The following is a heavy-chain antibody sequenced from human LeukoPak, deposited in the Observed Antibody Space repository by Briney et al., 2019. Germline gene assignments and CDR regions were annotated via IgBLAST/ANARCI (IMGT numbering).Heavy chain of an antibody. CDR3: AREGVRELGPLRAFDI. CDR1: GGSISSGSYY. V-gene: IGHV4-61*02. D-gene: IGHD1-26*01. Sequence: PSETLSLTCTVSGGSISSGSYYWRWIRQPAGKGLEWIGRIYTSGSTNYNPSLKSRVTISVDTSKNQFSLKLSSVTAADTAVYYCAREGVRELGPLRAFDIWGQGTTVTVSS. CDR2: IYTSGST. J-gene: IGHJ3*02.